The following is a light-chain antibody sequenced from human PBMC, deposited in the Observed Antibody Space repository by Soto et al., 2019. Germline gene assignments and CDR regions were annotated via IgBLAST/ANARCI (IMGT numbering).Light chain of an antibody. CDR1: QAVNNNY. Sequence: EIGLTQSPGTLSLSPGERVTHSCRASQAVNNNYLAWYQQIPGQAPRLLIYGASNRATGIPGRFGGSGSGTDFTLTISRLEPEDFAMYYCQQYGSSPVTFGGGTKVDIK. CDR3: QQYGSSPVT. CDR2: GAS. J-gene: IGKJ4*01. V-gene: IGKV3-20*01.